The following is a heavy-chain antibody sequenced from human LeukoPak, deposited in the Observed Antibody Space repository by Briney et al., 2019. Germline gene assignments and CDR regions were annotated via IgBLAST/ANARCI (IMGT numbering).Heavy chain of an antibody. CDR2: ISYDGSNK. CDR1: GFTFSTYA. D-gene: IGHD5-18*01. Sequence: GGSLRLSCAASGFTFSTYAMHWVRQAPGKGLEWVAVISYDGSNKYYADSVKGRFTFSRDNSKNTLYLQMTSLGAEDTAVYYCARAPGYSHGPFFDYWGQGTLVTVSS. V-gene: IGHV3-30*04. CDR3: ARAPGYSHGPFFDY. J-gene: IGHJ4*02.